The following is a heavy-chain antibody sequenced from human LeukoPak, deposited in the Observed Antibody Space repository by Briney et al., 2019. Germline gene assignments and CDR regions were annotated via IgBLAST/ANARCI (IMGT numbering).Heavy chain of an antibody. Sequence: PGGSLRLSCAASGFTFSDYYMSWVRQAPGKGLEWVSYISSSSSTVYYADSVKGRFTISRDNAKNSLYLQMNSLRAEDTAVYYCARGSGYDLYYYYYGMDVWGQGTTVTVSS. J-gene: IGHJ6*02. V-gene: IGHV3-11*04. CDR2: ISSSSSTV. D-gene: IGHD5-12*01. CDR3: ARGSGYDLYYYYYGMDV. CDR1: GFTFSDYY.